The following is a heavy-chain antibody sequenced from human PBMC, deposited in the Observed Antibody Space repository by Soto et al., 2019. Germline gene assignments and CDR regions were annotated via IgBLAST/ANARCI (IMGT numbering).Heavy chain of an antibody. V-gene: IGHV4-34*01. CDR1: GGSFSGYY. CDR2: INHSGST. D-gene: IGHD3-10*01. J-gene: IGHJ4*02. Sequence: SETLSLTCAVYGGSFSGYYWSWIRQPPGKGLEWIGEINHSGSTNYNPSLKSRVTISVDTSKNQFSLKLSSVTAADTAVYYCARGGITMVRGVIDYFDYWGQGTLVTVSS. CDR3: ARGGITMVRGVIDYFDY.